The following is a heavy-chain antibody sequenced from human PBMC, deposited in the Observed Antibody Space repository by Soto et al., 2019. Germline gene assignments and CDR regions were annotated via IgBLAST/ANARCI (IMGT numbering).Heavy chain of an antibody. V-gene: IGHV1-3*01. CDR3: ARGPGWPVGPGDY. CDR1: GYTFTSYA. J-gene: IGHJ4*02. CDR2: INAGNGNS. Sequence: QVHLVQSGAEVKKPGASVKVSCKASGYTFTSYAMHWVRQAPGQRLEWMGWINAGNGNSKYSQKFQGRVTITRDTAASTASMQRRSLTSEDTVVYYCARGPGWPVGPGDYWGQGTLITVYS.